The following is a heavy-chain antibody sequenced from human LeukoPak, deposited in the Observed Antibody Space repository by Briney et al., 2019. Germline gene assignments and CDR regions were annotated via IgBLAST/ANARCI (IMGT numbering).Heavy chain of an antibody. V-gene: IGHV5-51*01. Sequence: GESLKISCKASGYTFNNYWIGWVRPMPGRGLEWMGMLYPDGSATTYHPSFEGRVTISADKSVTTAYLEWNSLKASDTALYYCARRLSSGYHDHWGQGTQVTVSS. J-gene: IGHJ5*02. CDR1: GYTFNNYW. CDR3: ARRLSSGYHDH. CDR2: LYPDGSAT. D-gene: IGHD3-22*01.